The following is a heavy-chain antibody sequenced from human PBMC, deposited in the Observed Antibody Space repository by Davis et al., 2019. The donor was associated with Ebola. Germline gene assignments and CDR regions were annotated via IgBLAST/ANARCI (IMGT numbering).Heavy chain of an antibody. CDR2: IHHSGTT. Sequence: MPSETLSLTCTVSGDSITSSSYYWAWIRQPPGKGLEWIANIHHSGTTFYNPSLKSRVTISVDTSKNQFSLKLNSVTAADTALYHCARQSLDFDYWGQGILVTVS. CDR1: GDSITSSSYY. V-gene: IGHV4-39*01. CDR3: ARQSLDFDY. J-gene: IGHJ4*02.